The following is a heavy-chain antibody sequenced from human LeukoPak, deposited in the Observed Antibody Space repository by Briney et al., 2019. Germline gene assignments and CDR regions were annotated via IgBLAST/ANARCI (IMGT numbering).Heavy chain of an antibody. J-gene: IGHJ4*02. CDR3: AKDQKPDSGYDIDY. V-gene: IGHV3-23*01. D-gene: IGHD5-12*01. Sequence: TGGSLRLSCAASGFTLSTYGMNWVRQAPRKGLEWVSVIFGSGDSTYYADSVKGRFTISRDRSKNTLYLEMHSLRADDTAVYYCAKDQKPDSGYDIDYWGQGTLVTVSS. CDR2: IFGSGDST. CDR1: GFTLSTYG.